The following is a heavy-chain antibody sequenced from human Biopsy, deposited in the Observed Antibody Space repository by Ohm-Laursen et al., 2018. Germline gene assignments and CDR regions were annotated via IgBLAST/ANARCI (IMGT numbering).Heavy chain of an antibody. D-gene: IGHD3-3*01. Sequence: SQTLSLTCTVSGESMGTYYWSWIRQPPGKVMEWIASIYYSGTNHKNPSLKGRVTISVDTSQGLLSLDLSSVTAADTAVYYCARVRGGFLEWFDYWGQGTLVTVSS. CDR3: ARVRGGFLEWFDY. CDR1: GESMGTYY. J-gene: IGHJ5*01. V-gene: IGHV4-59*01. CDR2: IYYSGTN.